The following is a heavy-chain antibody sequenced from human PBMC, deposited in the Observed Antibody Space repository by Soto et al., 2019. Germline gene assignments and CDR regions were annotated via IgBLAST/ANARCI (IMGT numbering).Heavy chain of an antibody. V-gene: IGHV3-23*01. J-gene: IGHJ4*02. CDR2: ISGSGGGT. CDR1: GFTFSSYA. CDR3: AKEPVAGTGGVEPHAL. D-gene: IGHD6-19*01. Sequence: EVQLLESGGGLVQPGGSLRLSCAASGFTFSSYAMSWVRQAPGKGLEWVSAISGSGGGTYYADSVKGRFTISRDNSKNTLYLQMNSLRAEDTAVYYCAKEPVAGTGGVEPHALWGQGTLVTVSS.